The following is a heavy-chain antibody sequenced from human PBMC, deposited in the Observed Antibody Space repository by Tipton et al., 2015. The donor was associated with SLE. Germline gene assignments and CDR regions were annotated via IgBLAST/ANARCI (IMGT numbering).Heavy chain of an antibody. J-gene: IGHJ4*02. D-gene: IGHD3-22*01. CDR3: ARGSYDSSGYHNWEFDY. Sequence: TLSLTCTVSGGSVSSGSYYWSWIRQPPGKGLEWIGYIYHRGGTNHSPSLRSRLTTSVDTSKNQFSLRLSSVTAADTAVYYCARGSYDSSGYHNWEFDYWGQGTLVTVSS. V-gene: IGHV4-61*01. CDR1: GGSVSSGSYY. CDR2: IYHRGGT.